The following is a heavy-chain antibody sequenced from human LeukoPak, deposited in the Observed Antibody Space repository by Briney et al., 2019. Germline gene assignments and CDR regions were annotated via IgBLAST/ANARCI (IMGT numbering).Heavy chain of an antibody. D-gene: IGHD1-7*01. CDR3: AKDGGRGIENYSWGTFDY. V-gene: IGHV3-48*02. CDR2: IGIGSSPK. J-gene: IGHJ4*02. Sequence: GGSLRLSCAASGFTFNSYSLNWVRQAPGKGLEWVSYIGIGSSPKHYADSVKGRFTISRDNAKNSLYLQMNSLRDEDTAVYYCAKDGGRGIENYSWGTFDYWGQGTLVTVSS. CDR1: GFTFNSYS.